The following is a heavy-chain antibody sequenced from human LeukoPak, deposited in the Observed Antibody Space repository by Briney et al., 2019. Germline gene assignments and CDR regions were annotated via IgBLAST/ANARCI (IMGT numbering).Heavy chain of an antibody. Sequence: PSETLSLTCTVSGGSISSYCWSWIRQPPGKGLEWIGYTYHTGDTRYNPSLKSRLTISLDTSKNQFSLKLRSVTAADTAMYYCARQPWNMGAYYFDYWGQGTVVTVSS. CDR3: ARQPWNMGAYYFDY. CDR1: GGSISSYC. J-gene: IGHJ4*02. V-gene: IGHV4-59*08. CDR2: TYHTGDT. D-gene: IGHD1-26*01.